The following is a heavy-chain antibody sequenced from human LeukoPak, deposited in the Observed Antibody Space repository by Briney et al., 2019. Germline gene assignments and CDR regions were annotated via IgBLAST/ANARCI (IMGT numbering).Heavy chain of an antibody. J-gene: IGHJ4*02. Sequence: SVKVSCKASGGTFSSYAISWVRQAPGQGLEWMGGIIPIFGTANYAQKFQGRVTITTDESTSTAYMELSSLRSEDTAEYYCAVGYCSSTSCYGPFDYWGQGTLVTVSS. D-gene: IGHD2-2*01. CDR3: AVGYCSSTSCYGPFDY. CDR2: IIPIFGTA. CDR1: GGTFSSYA. V-gene: IGHV1-69*05.